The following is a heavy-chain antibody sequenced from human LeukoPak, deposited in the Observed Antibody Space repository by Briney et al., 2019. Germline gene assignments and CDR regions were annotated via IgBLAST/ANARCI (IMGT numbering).Heavy chain of an antibody. J-gene: IGHJ5*02. CDR2: IYYSGST. D-gene: IGHD6-6*01. V-gene: IGHV4-31*03. CDR1: GGSISSGGYY. Sequence: SQTLSLTCTVSGGSISSGGYYWSWIRQHPGKGLEWIGYIYYSGSTYYNPSLKSRVTISVDTSKNQFSLKLSSVTAADTAVYYCARSLSVSARPEALGPWGQGTLVTVSS. CDR3: ARSLSVSARPEALGP.